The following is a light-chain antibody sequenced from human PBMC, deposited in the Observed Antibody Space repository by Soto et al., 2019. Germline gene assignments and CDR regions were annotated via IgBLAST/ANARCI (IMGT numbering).Light chain of an antibody. V-gene: IGKV3-15*01. CDR2: GAS. J-gene: IGKJ2*01. Sequence: ELGMTQSPATLSVSPGERATFSCRASQIVSSNLAWYQQKTGQAPRLLIYGASTRATGIPARFSGSGSGTEFTLTISSLQSEDFAVYYCQQYNNWPPYTFGQGTKLEIK. CDR3: QQYNNWPPYT. CDR1: QIVSSN.